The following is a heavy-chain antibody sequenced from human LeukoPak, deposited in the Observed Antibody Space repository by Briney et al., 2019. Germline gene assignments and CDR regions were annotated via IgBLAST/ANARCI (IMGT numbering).Heavy chain of an antibody. V-gene: IGHV3-74*01. J-gene: IGHJ4*02. CDR2: VSPDGTTT. CDR3: ATKQWLAPPPDS. D-gene: IGHD6-19*01. Sequence: GGSLRISCEASTFGNYWIHWVRQVPGKGLVWLSRVSPDGTTTTYADSVKGRFTVSRDNADNTMFLQMNSVRDEDTAVYYCATKQWLAPPPDSWGQGTPVTVSS. CDR1: TFGNYW.